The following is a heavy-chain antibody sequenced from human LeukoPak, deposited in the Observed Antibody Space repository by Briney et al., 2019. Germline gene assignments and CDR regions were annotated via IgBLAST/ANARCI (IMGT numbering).Heavy chain of an antibody. CDR1: GFTVSSTY. CDR3: ARAFYYYDSSGKDY. D-gene: IGHD3-22*01. CDR2: IYSGGST. V-gene: IGHV3-66*01. J-gene: IGHJ4*02. Sequence: GGSLRLSCAASGFTVSSTYMSWVRQAPGKGLEWVSVIYSGGSTYYADSVKGRFTISRDISKNTVYLQMNSLRAEDTAVYYCARAFYYYDSSGKDYWGQGTLVTVSS.